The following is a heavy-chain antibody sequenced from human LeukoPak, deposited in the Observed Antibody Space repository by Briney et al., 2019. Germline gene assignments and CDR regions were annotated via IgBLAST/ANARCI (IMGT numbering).Heavy chain of an antibody. D-gene: IGHD3-22*01. V-gene: IGHV3-23*01. CDR3: AKTPTNKVYDSSGYYYFDY. CDR2: ISGSGGST. Sequence: GGSLRLSCAASGFTFSSYAMSWVRQAPGKGLEWVSAISGSGGSTYYADSVKGRFTITRDNSKNTLYLQMNSLRAEDTAVYYCAKTPTNKVYDSSGYYYFDYWGQGTLVTVSS. J-gene: IGHJ4*02. CDR1: GFTFSSYA.